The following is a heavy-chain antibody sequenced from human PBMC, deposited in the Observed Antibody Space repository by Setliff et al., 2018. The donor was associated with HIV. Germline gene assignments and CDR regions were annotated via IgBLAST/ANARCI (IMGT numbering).Heavy chain of an antibody. V-gene: IGHV4-59*11. CDR1: GGSISSHY. J-gene: IGHJ6*03. CDR2: IMYNEGN. D-gene: IGHD5-12*01. Sequence: SETLSLTCSVSGGSISSHYWGWIRQPPGRGLEWIGYIMYNEGNNFNPSLKSRVTISVDTSKNELSLRLSSVTAADSAVYYCARVGHTRGYSGYDVYYYYMDVWGEGTTVIV. CDR3: ARVGHTRGYSGYDVYYYYMDV.